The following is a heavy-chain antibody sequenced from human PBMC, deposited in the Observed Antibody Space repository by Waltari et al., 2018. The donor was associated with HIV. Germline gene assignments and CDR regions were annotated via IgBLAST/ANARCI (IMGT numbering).Heavy chain of an antibody. D-gene: IGHD6-6*01. V-gene: IGHV5-51*01. Sequence: EVQLEQSGAEVKKPGESLKISCKASGYTFTNYWIAWVRQTPGKGLEWMGIIYPDDADTRYSPSFEGHVTISADKSTTPAYLQGTSLRASDNGIYYCARHRLGRSWFDPWGQGTLVTVSS. CDR2: IYPDDADT. CDR3: ARHRLGRSWFDP. J-gene: IGHJ5*02. CDR1: GYTFTNYW.